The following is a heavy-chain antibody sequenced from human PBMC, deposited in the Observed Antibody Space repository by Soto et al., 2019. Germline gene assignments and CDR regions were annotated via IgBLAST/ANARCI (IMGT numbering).Heavy chain of an antibody. CDR1: GFTFSSYW. CDR2: IKQDGSEK. V-gene: IGHV3-7*03. D-gene: IGHD3-3*01. CDR3: ASLPGVWSGYIPKGEYFQH. Sequence: EVQLVESGGGLVQPGGSLRLSCAASGFTFSSYWMSWVRQAPGKGLEWVANIKQDGSEKYYVDSVKGRFTISRDNAKNSLYLQMNSLRAEDTAVYYCASLPGVWSGYIPKGEYFQHWGQGTLVTVSS. J-gene: IGHJ1*01.